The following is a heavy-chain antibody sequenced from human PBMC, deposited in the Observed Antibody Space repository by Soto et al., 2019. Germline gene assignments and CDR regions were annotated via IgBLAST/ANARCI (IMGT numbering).Heavy chain of an antibody. CDR1: GGTFSSYA. CDR2: IIPIFGTA. Sequence: GASVKVSCKASGGTFSSYAISWVRQAPGQGLEWMGGIIPIFGTANYAQKFQGRVTITADESTSTAYMELSSLRSEDTAVYYCASLHYDSSGYYSTVDYWGQGTLVTVSS. D-gene: IGHD3-22*01. J-gene: IGHJ4*02. CDR3: ASLHYDSSGYYSTVDY. V-gene: IGHV1-69*13.